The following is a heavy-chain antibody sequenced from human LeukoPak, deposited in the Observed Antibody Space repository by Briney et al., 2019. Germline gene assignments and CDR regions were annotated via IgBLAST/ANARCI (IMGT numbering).Heavy chain of an antibody. V-gene: IGHV1-8*01. CDR3: ARDPKRTITMVRGVPDY. J-gene: IGHJ4*02. CDR1: GYTFTSYD. CDR2: MNPNSGNT. Sequence: ASVKVSCKASGYTFTSYDINWVRQATGQGLEWMGWMNPNSGNTGYAQKLQGRVTMTTDTSTSTAYMELRSLRSDDTAVYYCARDPKRTITMVRGVPDYWGQGTLVTVSS. D-gene: IGHD3-10*01.